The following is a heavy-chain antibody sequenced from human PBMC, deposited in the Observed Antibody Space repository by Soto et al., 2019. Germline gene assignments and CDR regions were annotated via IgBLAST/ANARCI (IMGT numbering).Heavy chain of an antibody. CDR2: ISWNSGSI. Sequence: EVQLVESGGGLVQPGRSLRLSCAASGFTFDDYAMHWVRQAPGKGLEWVSGISWNSGSIGYADSVKGRFTISRDNAKNSLSLQMNSLRAEDTALYYCAKDRDTVTTRAWLDPWGQGTLVTVSS. D-gene: IGHD4-4*01. J-gene: IGHJ5*02. CDR1: GFTFDDYA. V-gene: IGHV3-9*01. CDR3: AKDRDTVTTRAWLDP.